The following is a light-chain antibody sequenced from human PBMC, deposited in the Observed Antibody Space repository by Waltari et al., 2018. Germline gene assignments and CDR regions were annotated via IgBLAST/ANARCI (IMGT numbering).Light chain of an antibody. CDR2: GAS. Sequence: SCRASRSVSRALAWYQQKPGQAPRLLISGASNRATVIPDRFSGSGSGTDFSLTISSLEPEDFAVYYCQHYVRLPATFGQGTKVEIK. CDR3: QHYVRLPAT. J-gene: IGKJ1*01. CDR1: RSVSRA. V-gene: IGKV3-20*01.